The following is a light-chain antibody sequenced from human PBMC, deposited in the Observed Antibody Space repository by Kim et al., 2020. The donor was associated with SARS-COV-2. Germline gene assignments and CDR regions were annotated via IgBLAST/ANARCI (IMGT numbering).Light chain of an antibody. J-gene: IGLJ2*01. V-gene: IGLV3-19*01. CDR2: GKN. CDR1: SLRSYY. Sequence: VALGQKGRITCQGDSLRSYYATWYQQKPGQAPIVVIYGKNNRPSGIPDRFSGSSSGDTASLTITGTQAGDEADYYCNSRGSNDNVLFGGGTQLTVL. CDR3: NSRGSNDNVL.